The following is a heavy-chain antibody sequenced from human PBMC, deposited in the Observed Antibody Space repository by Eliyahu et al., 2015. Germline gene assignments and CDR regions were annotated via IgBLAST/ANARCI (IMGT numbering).Heavy chain of an antibody. Sequence: QVQLQQWGAXLLKPSETLSLTCAVYXXXFXGYYWSWIRQPPGKGLEWIGEINHSGSTNYNPSLKSRVTISVDTSKNQFSLKLSSVTAADTAVYYCARWVFSWYGGFYFDYWGQGTLVTVSS. CDR1: XXXFXGYY. CDR3: ARWVFSWYGGFYFDY. J-gene: IGHJ4*02. CDR2: INHSGST. D-gene: IGHD6-13*01. V-gene: IGHV4-34*01.